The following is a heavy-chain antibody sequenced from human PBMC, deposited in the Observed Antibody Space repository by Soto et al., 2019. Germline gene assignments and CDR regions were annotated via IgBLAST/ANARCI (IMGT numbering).Heavy chain of an antibody. J-gene: IGHJ4*02. CDR1: GGTFSSYS. CDR3: ARVPNRLGYCSGGSCYGFEY. V-gene: IGHV1-69*13. Sequence: SVNVSCKSSGGTFSSYSMSWVRQAPGQGLEWMGGIIPIFGTANYAQKFQGRVTITADESTSTAYMELSSLRSEDTAVYYCARVPNRLGYCSGGSCYGFEYWGQGTLVTVSS. D-gene: IGHD2-15*01. CDR2: IIPIFGTA.